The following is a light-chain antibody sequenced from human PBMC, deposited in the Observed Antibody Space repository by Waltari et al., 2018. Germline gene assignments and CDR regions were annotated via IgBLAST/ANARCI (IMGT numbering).Light chain of an antibody. CDR1: RSNIGADP. V-gene: IGLV1-44*01. CDR2: STN. Sequence: QSVLTQPPSASGTPGQGVTISCSGSRSNIGADPAYWYQHLPGTAPKVLIYSTNQRPSGVPDRFSGSKSGTSASLAVSGLQSEDEGDYYCATWDDSLNGVVFGGGTKLTVL. J-gene: IGLJ2*01. CDR3: ATWDDSLNGVV.